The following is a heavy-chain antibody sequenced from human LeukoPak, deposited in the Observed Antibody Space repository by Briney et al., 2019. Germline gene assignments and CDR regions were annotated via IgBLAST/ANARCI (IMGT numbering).Heavy chain of an antibody. J-gene: IGHJ4*02. V-gene: IGHV3-21*01. CDR3: GRGRPRGYSGYVIDY. CDR1: GFTFTIYS. D-gene: IGHD5-12*01. Sequence: TGGSLRLSCAASGFTFTIYSMNWVRQAPGKGLEWVSSISSSSSSIYYADSVKGRFTISRDNAKNTLYLQMNSLRAEDTAAFYCGRGRPRGYSGYVIDYWGQGTPITVSS. CDR2: ISSSSSSI.